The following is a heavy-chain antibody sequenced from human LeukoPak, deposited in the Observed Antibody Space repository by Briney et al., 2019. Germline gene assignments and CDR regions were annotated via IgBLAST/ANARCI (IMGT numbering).Heavy chain of an antibody. CDR2: ISGSGGST. Sequence: GGSLRLSCAASGFTVSSNYMSWVRQAPGKGLEWVSAISGSGGSTYYADSVKGRFTISRENSKNTLYLQMNSLRAEDTAVYYCATGGLRYFDWLAANDAFDIWGQGTMVTVSS. CDR1: GFTVSSNY. V-gene: IGHV3-23*01. CDR3: ATGGLRYFDWLAANDAFDI. D-gene: IGHD3-9*01. J-gene: IGHJ3*02.